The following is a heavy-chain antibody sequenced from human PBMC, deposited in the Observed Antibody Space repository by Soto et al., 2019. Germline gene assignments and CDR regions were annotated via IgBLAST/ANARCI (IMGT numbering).Heavy chain of an antibody. D-gene: IGHD6-13*01. J-gene: IGHJ4*02. Sequence: GGSLRLPCAASGFTFDDYAMHWVRQAPGNGLERVSGISWNSGSIGYADSVKGRFTISRDNSKTSLYLQMNSLGAEDTALYYCAKGIAAAGTGGGVDYWGQGTLVTVSS. CDR2: ISWNSGSI. V-gene: IGHV3-9*01. CDR1: GFTFDDYA. CDR3: AKGIAAAGTGGGVDY.